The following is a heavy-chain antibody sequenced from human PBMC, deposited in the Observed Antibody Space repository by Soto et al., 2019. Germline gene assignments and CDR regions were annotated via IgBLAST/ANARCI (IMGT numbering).Heavy chain of an antibody. CDR2: ISSSGSTI. J-gene: IGHJ4*02. CDR1: GFTFSSYE. D-gene: IGHD3-10*01. V-gene: IGHV3-48*03. Sequence: EVQLLESGGGLVQPGGSLRLSCAASGFTFSSYEMNWVRQAPGKGLEWVSYISSSGSTIYYADSVKGRFTISRDNAKNSLYLQMNSLRAEDTAVYYCAREDGSYYYGSGTNFDYWGQGTLVTVSS. CDR3: AREDGSYYYGSGTNFDY.